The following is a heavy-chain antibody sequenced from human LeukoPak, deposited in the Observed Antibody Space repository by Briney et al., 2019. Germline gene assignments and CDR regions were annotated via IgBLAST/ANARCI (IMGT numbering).Heavy chain of an antibody. D-gene: IGHD5-12*01. CDR3: ARGVAEMATIPEYVDY. J-gene: IGHJ4*02. CDR2: IYYSVST. Sequence: SETLSLTCTVSGGSISSYYWSWNRQPPGKGLEWIGYIYYSVSTNYNPSLKSRVPISVDTSKNQFSLKLSSVTAADTAVYYCARGVAEMATIPEYVDYWGQGTLVTVSS. V-gene: IGHV4-59*12. CDR1: GGSISSYY.